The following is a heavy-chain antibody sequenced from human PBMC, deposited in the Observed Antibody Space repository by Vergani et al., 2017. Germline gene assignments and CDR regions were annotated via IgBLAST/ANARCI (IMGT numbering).Heavy chain of an antibody. CDR2: IYYTGST. J-gene: IGHJ4*02. D-gene: IGHD3-10*01. CDR1: GGSISSYY. CDR3: AREVGSYYGSD. Sequence: QVQLQESGPGLVKRSETLSLTCIVSGGSISSYYWSWIRQPPGKGLDWIGYIYYTGSTNYNPSLKSRVTISVDTSKNQFSLKLSSVTAADTAVYYCAREVGSYYGSDWGQGTLVTVSS. V-gene: IGHV4-59*13.